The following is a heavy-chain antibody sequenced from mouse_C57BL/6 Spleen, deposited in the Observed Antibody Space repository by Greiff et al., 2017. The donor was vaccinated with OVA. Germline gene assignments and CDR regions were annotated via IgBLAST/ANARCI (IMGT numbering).Heavy chain of an antibody. Sequence: EVKLQESEGGLVQPGSSMKLSCTASGFTFSDYYMAWVRQVPEKGLEWVANINYDGSSTYYLDSLKSRFIISRDNAKNILYLQMSSLKSEDTATYYCARVPYYYGSSLYYFDYWGQGTTLTVSS. CDR3: ARVPYYYGSSLYYFDY. CDR2: INYDGSST. D-gene: IGHD1-1*01. CDR1: GFTFSDYY. J-gene: IGHJ2*01. V-gene: IGHV5-16*01.